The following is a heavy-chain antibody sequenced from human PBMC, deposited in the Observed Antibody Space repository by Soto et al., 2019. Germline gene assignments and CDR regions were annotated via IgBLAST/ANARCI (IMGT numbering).Heavy chain of an antibody. V-gene: IGHV1-3*01. Sequence: ASVKDSCKSSGYTLTSYGIHWVRKARGQRLEWMGWINAANGDTKYSPKFQGRVTITRDTSASTAYMELSSLRSEDTAVYYCVRRHVSATGIDWFDPWGQVTLVTVSS. CDR3: VRRHVSATGIDWFDP. J-gene: IGHJ5*02. D-gene: IGHD6-13*01. CDR1: GYTLTSYG. CDR2: INAANGDT.